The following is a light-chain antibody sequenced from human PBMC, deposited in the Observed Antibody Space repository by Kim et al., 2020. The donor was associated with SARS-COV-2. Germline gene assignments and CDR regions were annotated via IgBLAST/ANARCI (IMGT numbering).Light chain of an antibody. CDR2: DVS. J-gene: IGLJ3*02. CDR1: SSDVGGHNY. V-gene: IGLV2-14*03. CDR3: SSYTRTSTWV. Sequence: QSALTQPASVSGSPGQSITISCTGTSSDVGGHNYVSWYQQHPGKAPKLMIYDVSSRPSGVSNRFSGSKSGNTASLTISGLQAEDEADYYCSSYTRTSTWVFGGGTKVTVL.